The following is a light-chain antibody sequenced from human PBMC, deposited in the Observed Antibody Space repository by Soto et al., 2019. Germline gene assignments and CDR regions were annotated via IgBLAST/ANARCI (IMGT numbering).Light chain of an antibody. CDR2: DAS. Sequence: EIVLTQSPATLSLSPGERATLSSRASQTVSSYLALYQQKPGQAPKLLVYDASDRATAIQARFSGSGSVTDCTLTISSLEPEDFAVYYCQQRRTFGQGTRLEIK. J-gene: IGKJ5*01. CDR3: QQRRT. V-gene: IGKV3-11*01. CDR1: QTVSSY.